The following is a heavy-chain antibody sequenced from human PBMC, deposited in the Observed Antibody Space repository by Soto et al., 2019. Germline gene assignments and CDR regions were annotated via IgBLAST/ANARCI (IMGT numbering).Heavy chain of an antibody. J-gene: IGHJ4*02. D-gene: IGHD3-22*01. Sequence: ASVKVSCKASGYTFTSYYMHWVRQAPGQGLEWMGIINPSGGSTSYAQKFQGRVTMTRDTSTSTVYMELSGLRSEDTAVYYCARSVTHNYYDSSGTFDYWGQGTLVTVSS. CDR3: ARSVTHNYYDSSGTFDY. CDR1: GYTFTSYY. V-gene: IGHV1-46*01. CDR2: INPSGGST.